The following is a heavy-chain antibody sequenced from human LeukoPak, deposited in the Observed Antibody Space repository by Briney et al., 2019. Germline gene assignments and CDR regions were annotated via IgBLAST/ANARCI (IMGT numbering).Heavy chain of an antibody. CDR1: GLTFSHYG. V-gene: IGHV3-30*02. Sequence: GGSLRLSCAASGLTFSHYGMHWVRQAPGKGLEWVAFIRYDGSKKNYADSVKGRFTISRDNAKNSLYLQMNSLRAEDTAVYYCAREEETQDYYYGMDVWGQGTTVTVSS. CDR2: IRYDGSKK. J-gene: IGHJ6*02. CDR3: AREEETQDYYYGMDV.